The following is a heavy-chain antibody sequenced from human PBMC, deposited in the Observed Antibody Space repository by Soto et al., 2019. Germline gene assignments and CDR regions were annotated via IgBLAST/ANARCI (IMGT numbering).Heavy chain of an antibody. CDR2: INPSGGST. CDR3: ARMSAGIAAAAKGFYYYGMDV. CDR1: GYTFTSYY. J-gene: IGHJ6*02. V-gene: IGHV1-46*01. Sequence: ASVKVSCKASGYTFTSYYMHWVRQAPGQGLEWMGIINPSGGSTSYAQKFQGRVTMTRDTSTSTVYMELSSLRSEDTAVYYCARMSAGIAAAAKGFYYYGMDVWGQGTTVTVSS. D-gene: IGHD6-13*01.